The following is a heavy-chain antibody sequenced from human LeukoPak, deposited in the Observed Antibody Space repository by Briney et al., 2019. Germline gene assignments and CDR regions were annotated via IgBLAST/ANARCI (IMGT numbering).Heavy chain of an antibody. Sequence: GGSLRLSCAASGFTFSTFAMIWVRQPPGKGLVWVSRINSDGSSTSYADSVKGRFTISRDNAKNTLYLQMNSLRAEDTAVYYCARVAYCGGDCYYYYMDVWGKGTTVTISS. J-gene: IGHJ6*03. D-gene: IGHD2-21*01. V-gene: IGHV3-74*01. CDR1: GFTFSTFA. CDR2: INSDGSST. CDR3: ARVAYCGGDCYYYYMDV.